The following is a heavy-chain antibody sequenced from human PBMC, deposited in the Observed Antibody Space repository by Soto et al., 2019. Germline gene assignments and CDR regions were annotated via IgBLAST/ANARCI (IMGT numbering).Heavy chain of an antibody. CDR2: IYYSGST. J-gene: IGHJ4*02. CDR3: ARVPVTYFDY. Sequence: SETLSLTCTVSGGSISSGDYYWSWIRQPPGKGLEWIGYIYYSGSTYYNPSLKSRVTISVDTSKNQFSLKLSSVTAAGTAVYYCARVPVTYFDYWGQGTLVTVSS. D-gene: IGHD2-21*02. CDR1: GGSISSGDYY. V-gene: IGHV4-30-4*01.